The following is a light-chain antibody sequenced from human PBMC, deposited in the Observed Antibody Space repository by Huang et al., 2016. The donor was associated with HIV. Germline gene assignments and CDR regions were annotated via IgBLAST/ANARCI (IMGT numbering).Light chain of an antibody. CDR2: EVS. Sequence: DIVMTQTPLSLSVTPGQPASISCNSSRSLLHSYGKTCLHLYLQKPGQSPQLLIYEVSNRFSGVPDRFTGRGSGTDFALEISRVEAEDVGVYYCMKGIHPVTFGQGTKLEIK. J-gene: IGKJ2*01. CDR3: MKGIHPVT. V-gene: IGKV2-29*02. CDR1: RSLLHSYGKTC.